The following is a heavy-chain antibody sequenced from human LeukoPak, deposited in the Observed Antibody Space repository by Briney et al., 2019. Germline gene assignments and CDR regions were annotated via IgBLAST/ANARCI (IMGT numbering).Heavy chain of an antibody. CDR3: TTARLYYYDSSGYFPRWFDP. Sequence: PGGSLRLSCAASGFTFSSYWMSWVRQAPGKGLEWVGRIKSKTDGGTTDYAGPVKGRFTISRDDSKNMLYLQMNSLKTEDTAVYYCTTARLYYYDSSGYFPRWFDPWGQGTLVTVSS. J-gene: IGHJ5*02. D-gene: IGHD3-22*01. V-gene: IGHV3-15*01. CDR1: GFTFSSYW. CDR2: IKSKTDGGTT.